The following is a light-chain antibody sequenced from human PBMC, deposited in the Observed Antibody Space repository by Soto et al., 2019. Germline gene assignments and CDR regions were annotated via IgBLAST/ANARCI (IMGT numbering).Light chain of an antibody. CDR3: QQYNSWPLT. CDR2: GAS. V-gene: IGKV3-15*01. J-gene: IGKJ4*01. CDR1: QSVGNN. Sequence: EIVMTQSPATVSVSPGERATLYCRASQSVGNNLAWYQQKPGQAPSLFIFGASVRATGVPDRFSGSGSGTEFTLTISSLQSEDFAVYYCQQYNSWPLTFGGGTKVDIK.